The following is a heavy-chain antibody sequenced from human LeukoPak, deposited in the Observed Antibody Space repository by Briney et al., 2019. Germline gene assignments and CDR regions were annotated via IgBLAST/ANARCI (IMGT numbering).Heavy chain of an antibody. D-gene: IGHD1-14*01. V-gene: IGHV4-59*01. CDR1: GGSFSSYY. Sequence: PSETLSLTCTVSGGSFSSYYWSWIRQPPGRGLEGMGYIYYSGRTNYNPALKSRVTILVDTSKNQSSLKLSSVTAADTAVYYCAREEVGTPGAFDIWGQGTMVTVSS. CDR2: IYYSGRT. CDR3: AREEVGTPGAFDI. J-gene: IGHJ3*02.